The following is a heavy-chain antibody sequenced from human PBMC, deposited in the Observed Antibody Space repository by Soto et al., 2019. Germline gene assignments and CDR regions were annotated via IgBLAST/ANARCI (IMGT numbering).Heavy chain of an antibody. J-gene: IGHJ6*02. CDR2: IYYSGST. CDR3: ARGYSSSWYGQDYYYYYGMDV. D-gene: IGHD6-13*01. CDR1: GGSISSGGYY. Sequence: SETLSLTCTVSGGSISSGGYYWSWIRQHPGKGLEWIGYIYYSGSTYYNPSLKSRVTISVDTSKNQFSLKLSSVTAADTAVYYCARGYSSSWYGQDYYYYYGMDVWGQGTTGTVS. V-gene: IGHV4-31*03.